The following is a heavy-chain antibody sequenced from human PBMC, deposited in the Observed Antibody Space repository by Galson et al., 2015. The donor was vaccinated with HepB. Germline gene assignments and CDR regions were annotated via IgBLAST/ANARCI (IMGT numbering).Heavy chain of an antibody. V-gene: IGHV2-26*01. Sequence: PALVKPTQTLTLTCTVSGFSLSNARMGVSWIRQPPGKALEWLAHIFSNDEKSYSTSLKSRLTISKDTSKSQVVLTMTNMDPVDTATYYCARIILAGTTIQLFDYWGQGTLVTVSS. CDR3: ARIILAGTTIQLFDY. J-gene: IGHJ4*02. D-gene: IGHD1-1*01. CDR2: IFSNDEK. CDR1: GFSLSNARMG.